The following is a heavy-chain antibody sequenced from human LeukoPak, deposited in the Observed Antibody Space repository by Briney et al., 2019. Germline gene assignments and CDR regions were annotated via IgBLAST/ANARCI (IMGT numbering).Heavy chain of an antibody. CDR3: ARTSGTGWPH. J-gene: IGHJ4*02. D-gene: IGHD6-19*01. CDR2: IKQDGSEK. CDR1: GFTLSSYW. Sequence: GGSLRLSCAASGFTLSSYWMSWVRQAPGKGLEWVANIKQDGSEKYYVDSVKGRFTISRDNGKNSLYLQMDSLRADDTAVYYCARTSGTGWPHWGQGTLVTVSS. V-gene: IGHV3-7*01.